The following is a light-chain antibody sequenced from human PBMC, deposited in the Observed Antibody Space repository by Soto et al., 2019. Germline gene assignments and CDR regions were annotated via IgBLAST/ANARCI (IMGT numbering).Light chain of an antibody. CDR1: QSVSSNY. J-gene: IGKJ1*01. Sequence: EIVLTQSPGTLSLSPGERATLSCRASQSVSSNYLAWYQQKPGQAPRLLIYGASSRATGIPDRFSGSGSGTDFTLTINRLEPEDFAVYYCQQYGSSPPWPFGQGPKVDIK. CDR2: GAS. V-gene: IGKV3-20*01. CDR3: QQYGSSPPWP.